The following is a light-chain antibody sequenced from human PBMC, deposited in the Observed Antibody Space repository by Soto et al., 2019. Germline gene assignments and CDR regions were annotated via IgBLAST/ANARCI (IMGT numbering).Light chain of an antibody. Sequence: QSALTQPPSVSEAPGQRVTISRTGSSSNIGAGYEAHWYQQVPGTAPKLLIYENNNRPSGVPDRFSGSKSGTSASLAITGLQAEDEAEYYCQSYDSSLSGYVFGTGTKVTVL. CDR1: SSNIGAGYE. V-gene: IGLV1-40*01. J-gene: IGLJ1*01. CDR2: ENN. CDR3: QSYDSSLSGYV.